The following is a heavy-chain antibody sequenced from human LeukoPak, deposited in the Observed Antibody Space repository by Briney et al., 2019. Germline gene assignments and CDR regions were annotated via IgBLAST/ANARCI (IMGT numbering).Heavy chain of an antibody. CDR2: IDSSANT. D-gene: IGHD1-26*01. CDR3: ARDPILGDPN. V-gene: IGHV3-66*03. CDR1: GFTVSDNY. Sequence: GGSQRLSCVASGFTVSDNYMSWVRQAPGKGLDWVSLIDSSANTFYADSVKGRFTISRDISKNTVYLQMNSLRPEDTAVYYCARDPILGDPNWGQGTLVTVSS. J-gene: IGHJ4*02.